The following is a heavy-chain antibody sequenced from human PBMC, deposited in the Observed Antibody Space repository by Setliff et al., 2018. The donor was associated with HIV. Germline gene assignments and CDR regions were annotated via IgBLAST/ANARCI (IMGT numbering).Heavy chain of an antibody. V-gene: IGHV4-38-2*01. Sequence: SETLSLTCAVSNYSISSAYYWGRIRHPPGKGLEWIGSIYHSGSTYYNPSLKSRVTISVDTSKNQFSLKLSSVTAADTAVYYCARRPAGAVAGGYGMDVWGQGTTVTV. CDR1: NYSISSAYY. J-gene: IGHJ6*02. D-gene: IGHD6-19*01. CDR2: IYHSGST. CDR3: ARRPAGAVAGGYGMDV.